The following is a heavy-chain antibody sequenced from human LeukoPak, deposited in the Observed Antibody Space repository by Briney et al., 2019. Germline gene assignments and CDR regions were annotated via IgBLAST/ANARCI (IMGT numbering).Heavy chain of an antibody. D-gene: IGHD2-2*01. CDR2: ISYDGSNK. V-gene: IGHV3-30*01. Sequence: GGSLRLSCAASGFTFSSYAMHWVRQAPGKVLEWVAVISYDGSNKYYADSVKGRFTISRDNSKNTLYLQMNSMRAEDTAVYYCARDGSRDRYCSSTSCSYYYYYYMDVWGKGTTVTVSS. J-gene: IGHJ6*03. CDR1: GFTFSSYA. CDR3: ARDGSRDRYCSSTSCSYYYYYYMDV.